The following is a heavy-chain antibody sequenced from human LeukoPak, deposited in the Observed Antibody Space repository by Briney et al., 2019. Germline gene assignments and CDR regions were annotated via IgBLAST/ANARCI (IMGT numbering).Heavy chain of an antibody. V-gene: IGHV3-72*01. D-gene: IGHD6-19*01. Sequence: GGSLSLSCAVSGFAFSDHFLDWVRQAPGKGLEWVGRSRNKAKSYTTEYAASVKGRFTISRDDSKNSLYLQMNSLETEDTAVYYCVRVGSVSGSDYLDYWGQGTLVTVSS. J-gene: IGHJ4*02. CDR1: GFAFSDHF. CDR3: VRVGSVSGSDYLDY. CDR2: SRNKAKSYTT.